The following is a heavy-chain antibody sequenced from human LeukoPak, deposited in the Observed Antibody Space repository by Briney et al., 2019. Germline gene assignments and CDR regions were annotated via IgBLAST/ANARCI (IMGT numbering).Heavy chain of an antibody. V-gene: IGHV3-30*04. CDR3: ARGYGAAAGRASAFDI. CDR1: GFTFSSYA. Sequence: GRSLRLSCAASGFTFSSYAMHWVRQAPGKGLEWVAVISYDGSNKYYADSVKGRFTISRDNSKNTLYLQMNSLRAEDTAVYYCARGYGAAAGRASAFDIWGQGTMVTVSS. J-gene: IGHJ3*02. CDR2: ISYDGSNK. D-gene: IGHD6-13*01.